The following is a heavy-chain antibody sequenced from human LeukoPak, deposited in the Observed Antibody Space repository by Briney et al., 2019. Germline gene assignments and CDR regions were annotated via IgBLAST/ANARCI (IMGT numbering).Heavy chain of an antibody. V-gene: IGHV1-8*01. CDR3: ARGADKPSHVRRGNYYGMDV. CDR1: VYTFNSYD. CDR2: MNPNIGNT. Sequence: RSSVHVSRKPSVYTFNSYDSNWVELDTGPRLEWIGGMNPNIGNTGHAQKFHGRVAMNKNTSISKAYVELGSLTSDDPAVCYCARGADKPSHVRRGNYYGMDVWGQGTTVTVSS. J-gene: IGHJ6*02. D-gene: IGHD1-14*01.